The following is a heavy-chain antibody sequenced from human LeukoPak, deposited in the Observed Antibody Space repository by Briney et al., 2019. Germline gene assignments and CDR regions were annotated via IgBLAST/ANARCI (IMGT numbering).Heavy chain of an antibody. CDR1: GYTFTSYA. J-gene: IGHJ5*02. CDR2: INAGNGNT. V-gene: IGHV1-3*01. CDR3: ARERGITMVRGATRNWLDP. D-gene: IGHD3-10*01. Sequence: GASVKVSCKASGYTFTSYAMHWVRQAPGQRLEWMGWINAGNGNTKYSQKFQGRVTITRDTSASTAYMELSSLRSEDTAVYYCARERGITMVRGATRNWLDPWGQGTLVTVSS.